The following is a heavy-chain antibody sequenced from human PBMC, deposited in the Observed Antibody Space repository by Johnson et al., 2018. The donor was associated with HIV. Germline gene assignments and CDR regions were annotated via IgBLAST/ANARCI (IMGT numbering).Heavy chain of an antibody. CDR1: GFTFRSYA. J-gene: IGHJ3*02. D-gene: IGHD6-6*01. CDR2: ISYDGSNK. CDR3: AKVLGYSSSSRDAFDI. V-gene: IGHV3-30*04. Sequence: QVQLVESGGGVVQPGRSLRLSSAASGFTFRSYAIHWVRQAPGKGLEWVAVISYDGSNKYYADSVQGRFIISRDTSKNTLYLQMNSLRAEDTAVYYCAKVLGYSSSSRDAFDIWGQGTMVTVSS.